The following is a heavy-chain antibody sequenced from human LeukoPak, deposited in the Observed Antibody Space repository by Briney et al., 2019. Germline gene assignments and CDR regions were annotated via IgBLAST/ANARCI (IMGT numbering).Heavy chain of an antibody. CDR2: ISYSGST. V-gene: IGHV4-59*01. CDR1: GGSISSYY. D-gene: IGHD3-16*02. CDR3: ARYVWGSYPTFEDY. Sequence: DPSETLSLTCTVSGGSISSYYWSWIRQPPGKGLEWIGYISYSGSTNYNPSLKSRVTISVDTSKNQFSLKVSSVTAADTAVYYCARYVWGSYPTFEDYWGQGTLVTVSS. J-gene: IGHJ4*02.